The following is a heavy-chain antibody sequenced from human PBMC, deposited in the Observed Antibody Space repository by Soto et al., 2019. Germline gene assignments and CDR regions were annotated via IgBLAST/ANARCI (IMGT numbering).Heavy chain of an antibody. CDR2: ISAHNGNT. J-gene: IGHJ4*02. CDR3: SRGRYGDY. Sequence: QVHLVQSGAEVKKPGASVKVSCKASGYTFTSYGITWVRQAPGQGLEWMGWISAHNGNTDYAQKLQGRVIVTRDTSTSPAYMELRSLISDDTAVYYGSRGRYGDYWGQGALVTVSS. CDR1: GYTFTSYG. V-gene: IGHV1-18*01. D-gene: IGHD1-1*01.